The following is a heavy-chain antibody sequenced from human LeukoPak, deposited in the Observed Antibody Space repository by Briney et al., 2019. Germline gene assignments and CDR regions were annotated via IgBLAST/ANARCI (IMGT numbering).Heavy chain of an antibody. Sequence: GGSLRLSCAASGFTFSSHAMSWVRQAPGKGLEWVSSISGSGDSTYYADSVRGRFTISRDNSKNTLYLQMNSLRAEDTAVYYCAKAAPLGKIWFGESPTIDDAFDIWGQGTMVTVSS. D-gene: IGHD3-10*01. V-gene: IGHV3-23*01. J-gene: IGHJ3*02. CDR3: AKAAPLGKIWFGESPTIDDAFDI. CDR1: GFTFSSHA. CDR2: ISGSGDST.